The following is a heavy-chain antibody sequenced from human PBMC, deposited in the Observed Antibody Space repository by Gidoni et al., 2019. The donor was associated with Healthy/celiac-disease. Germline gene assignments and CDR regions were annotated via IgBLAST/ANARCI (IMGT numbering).Heavy chain of an antibody. CDR2: ISYDGSNK. CDR3: AKDQGDGCLDY. CDR1: GFTFSSYG. D-gene: IGHD6-19*01. V-gene: IGHV3-30*18. J-gene: IGHJ4*02. Sequence: QVQLVESGGGVVQPGRSLRLSCAASGFTFSSYGMHWVRQAPGKGLEWVAVISYDGSNKYYADSVKGRFTISRDNSKNTLYLQMNSLRAEDTAVYYCAKDQGDGCLDYWGQGTLVTVSS.